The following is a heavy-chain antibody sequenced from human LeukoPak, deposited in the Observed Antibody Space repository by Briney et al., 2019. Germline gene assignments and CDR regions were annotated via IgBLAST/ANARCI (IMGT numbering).Heavy chain of an antibody. D-gene: IGHD1-14*01. CDR2: IYYSGST. CDR3: ARLNKPGWFDP. V-gene: IGHV4-39*01. J-gene: IGHJ5*02. Sequence: SETLSLTCTVSGDSISSTNYYWGWIRQLPGKGLEWIGSIYYSGSTYYNPSLESRVTISIDTSKNQFSLRLNSVTATDTAVYYCARLNKPGWFDPWGQGTLVTVSS. CDR1: GDSISSTNYY.